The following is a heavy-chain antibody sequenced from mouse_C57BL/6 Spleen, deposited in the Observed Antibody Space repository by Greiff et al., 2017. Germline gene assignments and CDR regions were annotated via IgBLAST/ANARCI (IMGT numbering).Heavy chain of an antibody. CDR2: INPSSGYT. CDR1: GYTFTSYT. D-gene: IGHD1-1*01. V-gene: IGHV1-4*01. Sequence: QVQLQQSGAELARPGASVKMSCKASGYTFTSYTMHWVKQRPGQGLEWIGYINPSSGYTKYNQKFKDKATLTADKSSSTAYMQLSSLTSEDSAVYYCARLDYGSSRCDYWGQGTTLTVSS. J-gene: IGHJ2*01. CDR3: ARLDYGSSRCDY.